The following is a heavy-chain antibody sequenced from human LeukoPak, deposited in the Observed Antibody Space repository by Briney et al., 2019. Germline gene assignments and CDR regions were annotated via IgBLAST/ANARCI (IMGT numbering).Heavy chain of an antibody. CDR3: ARDSGIDSGSYFFLDY. CDR1: GGSICSYY. D-gene: IGHD1-26*01. J-gene: IGHJ4*02. CDR2: IYYSGST. Sequence: SETLSLTCTVSGGSICSYYWSWIRQPPGKGLEWIGYIYYSGSTNYNPSLKSRVTISVDTSKNQFSLKLSSVTAADTAVYYCARDSGIDSGSYFFLDYWGQGTLVTVSS. V-gene: IGHV4-59*01.